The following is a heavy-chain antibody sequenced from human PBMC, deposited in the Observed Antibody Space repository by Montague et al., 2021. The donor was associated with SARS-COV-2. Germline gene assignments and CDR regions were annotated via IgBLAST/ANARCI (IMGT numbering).Heavy chain of an antibody. Sequence: TLSLTCTVSGASISSGGFYWSWLRQHPRKGLEWIGFIYYSGTTYHNPSLKSRLTISIDTSKNQLSLNLSSVTAAATAVYYGARGLPYQMVAGAIPNCTMDVWGQGTTVTVSS. J-gene: IGHJ6*02. V-gene: IGHV4-31*03. CDR3: ARGLPYQMVAGAIPNCTMDV. D-gene: IGHD1-1*01. CDR1: GASISSGGFY. CDR2: IYYSGTT.